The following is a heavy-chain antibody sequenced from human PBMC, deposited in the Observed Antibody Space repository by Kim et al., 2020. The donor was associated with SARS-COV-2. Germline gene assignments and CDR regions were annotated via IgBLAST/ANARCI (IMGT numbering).Heavy chain of an antibody. CDR3: ARDRYYYGSGSEIDY. V-gene: IGHV1-18*01. D-gene: IGHD3-10*01. Sequence: ASVKVSCKASGYTFTSYGISWVRQAPGQGLEWMGWISAYNGNTNYAQKLQGRVTMTTDTSTSTAYMELRSLRSDDTAVYYCARDRYYYGSGSEIDYWGQGTLVTVSS. CDR2: ISAYNGNT. CDR1: GYTFTSYG. J-gene: IGHJ4*02.